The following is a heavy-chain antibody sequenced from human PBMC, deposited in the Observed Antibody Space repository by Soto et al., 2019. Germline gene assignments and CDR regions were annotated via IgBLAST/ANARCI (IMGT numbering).Heavy chain of an antibody. Sequence: GESLKISCEASGFNFKKFAMGWVRQAPGEGLEWVSGISCCGGSTFYADSVKGWFSLARDDSKNTLSLQLNSLRVEDTAHYYCAKADGEQWLIPHLDNWGQGTQVTVSS. D-gene: IGHD6-19*01. V-gene: IGHV3-23*01. CDR3: AKADGEQWLIPHLDN. CDR1: GFNFKKFA. CDR2: ISCCGGST. J-gene: IGHJ1*01.